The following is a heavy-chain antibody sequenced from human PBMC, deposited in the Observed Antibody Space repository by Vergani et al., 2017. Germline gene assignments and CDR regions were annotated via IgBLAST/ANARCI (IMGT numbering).Heavy chain of an antibody. CDR1: GYTFTSYA. D-gene: IGHD3-9*01. J-gene: IGHJ6*02. CDR2: INTNTGNP. Sequence: QVQLVQSGSELKKPGASVKVSCKASGYTFTSYAMNWVRQAPGQGLEWMGWINTNTGNPTYAQGFTGRFVFSLDTSVSTAYLQICSLKAEDTAMYYCARGAYDILTGYRTDYYCGMDVWGQGTTVTVSS. V-gene: IGHV7-4-1*01. CDR3: ARGAYDILTGYRTDYYCGMDV.